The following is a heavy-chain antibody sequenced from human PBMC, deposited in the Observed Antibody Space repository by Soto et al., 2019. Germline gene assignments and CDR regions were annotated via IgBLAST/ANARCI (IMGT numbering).Heavy chain of an antibody. CDR3: VRVAYSRVGCFYFDY. CDR1: GYTFTGYY. Sequence: QVQLVQSGAEVKKPGASVKVSCKASGYTFTGYYIHWVRQAPGQGLEWMGWINPNSGGTNYAQKFQGRVTMTRDASISTAYLVLSRRRCVDTVVYYCVRVAYSRVGCFYFDYWGQGTLVTVAS. D-gene: IGHD6-13*01. V-gene: IGHV1-2*02. CDR2: INPNSGGT. J-gene: IGHJ4*02.